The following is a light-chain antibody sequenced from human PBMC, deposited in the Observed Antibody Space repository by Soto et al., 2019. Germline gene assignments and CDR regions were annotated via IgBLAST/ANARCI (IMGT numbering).Light chain of an antibody. CDR2: GVS. CDR3: KQYKNWPL. J-gene: IGKJ5*01. V-gene: IGKV3-15*01. CDR1: QSVSSK. Sequence: EIVMTHSPATLSVSPGERATLSCSASQSVSSKLAWFQQKPGQAPSLLIYGVSTRATGDPVRFSGSGSGTEFTLTINSLQSEDFAVYYCKQYKNWPLFGQGTRLEIK.